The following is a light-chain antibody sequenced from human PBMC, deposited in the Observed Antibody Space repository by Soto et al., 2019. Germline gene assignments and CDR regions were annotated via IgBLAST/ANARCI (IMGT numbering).Light chain of an antibody. V-gene: IGKV1-33*01. CDR3: QQYDNLSIT. CDR1: QDISNY. J-gene: IGKJ5*01. CDR2: DAS. Sequence: DIQLTQSPSSVSASVGDRVTITCQASQDISNYLNWYQQKPGKAPKLLIYDASNLETGVPSRFSGSGSGTDFTFTISSLQPEDIATYYCQQYDNLSITFGQGTRLEIK.